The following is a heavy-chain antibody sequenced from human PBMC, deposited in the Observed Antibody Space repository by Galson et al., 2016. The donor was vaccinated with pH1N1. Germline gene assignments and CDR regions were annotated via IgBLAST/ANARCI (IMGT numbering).Heavy chain of an antibody. CDR3: ACHRGYHYRSSLHY. CDR1: GYTFTTYG. Sequence: SVKVSCKASGYTFTTYGVTWVRQAPGQGLEWMGWISANNGNTNYAQKFQGRVTMTTDTSTSTAYMELSSLRPDDTAVYYCACHRGYHYRSSLHYWGPGTLVTVSS. J-gene: IGHJ4*02. CDR2: ISANNGNT. V-gene: IGHV1-18*01. D-gene: IGHD3-10*01.